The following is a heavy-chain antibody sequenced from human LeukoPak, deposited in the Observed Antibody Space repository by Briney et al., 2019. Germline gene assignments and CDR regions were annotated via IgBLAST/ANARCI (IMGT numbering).Heavy chain of an antibody. CDR1: GFTFDDYG. CDR3: ARDYCSSTSFGCYYGMDV. J-gene: IGHJ6*02. CDR2: IHWNGGST. Sequence: PGGSLRLSCAASGFTFDDYGMSWVRHAPGKGLEWVSGIHWNGGSTGYADSVKGRFTISRDNAKNSLYLQMNSLRAEDTALYYCARDYCSSTSFGCYYGMDVWGQGTTVTVSS. D-gene: IGHD2-2*01. V-gene: IGHV3-20*04.